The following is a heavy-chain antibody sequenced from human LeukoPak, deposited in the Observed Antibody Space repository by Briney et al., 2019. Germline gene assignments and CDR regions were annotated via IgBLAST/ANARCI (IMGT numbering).Heavy chain of an antibody. CDR2: INPNSGGT. Sequence: GASVKVSCKASGYTFTGYYMHWVRQAPGQGLEWMGWINPNSGGTNYAQKFQGRVTMTRDTSISTAYMELSRLRSDDTAVYYYAREMNSGYDEGGLEYWGQGTLVTVSS. CDR3: AREMNSGYDEGGLEY. CDR1: GYTFTGYY. J-gene: IGHJ4*02. D-gene: IGHD5-12*01. V-gene: IGHV1-2*02.